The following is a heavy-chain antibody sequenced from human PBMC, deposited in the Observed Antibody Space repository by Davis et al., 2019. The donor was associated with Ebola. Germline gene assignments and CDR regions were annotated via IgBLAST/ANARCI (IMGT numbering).Heavy chain of an antibody. J-gene: IGHJ4*02. CDR1: GYSFTSSW. CDR2: IYPGDPDT. CDR3: ARWTIFGVVDY. Sequence: GASLKISCQGSGYSFTSSWIGRVRLMPGKGPEWMGIIYPGDPDTRYSPSFQGQVTISADKSISTAYLQWSSLKASDTAVYYCARWTIFGVVDYWGQGTLVTVSS. V-gene: IGHV5-51*01. D-gene: IGHD3-3*01.